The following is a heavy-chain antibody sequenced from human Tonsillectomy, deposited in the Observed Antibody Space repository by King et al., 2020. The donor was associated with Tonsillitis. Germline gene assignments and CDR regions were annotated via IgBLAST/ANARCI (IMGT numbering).Heavy chain of an antibody. J-gene: IGHJ2*01. CDR2: IAYDASYE. V-gene: IGHV3-30*18. CDR1: GFTFSNYG. CDR3: AKDAIALSDWYFDL. D-gene: IGHD2-21*01. Sequence: VQLVESGGGVVQPGRSLRLSCAASGFTFSNYGMHWVRQAPGKGLEWVALIAYDASYENYADSVKGRFAISRDNSKNTLYLEMNSLRVEDTAVYYCAKDAIALSDWYFDLWGRGTLVTVSS.